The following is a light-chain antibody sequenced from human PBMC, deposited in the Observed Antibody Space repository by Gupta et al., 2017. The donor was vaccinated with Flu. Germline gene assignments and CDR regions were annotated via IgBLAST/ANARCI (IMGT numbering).Light chain of an antibody. CDR3: SLYTMRL. V-gene: IGLV2-14*03. Sequence: QSALSQPASVSGSPGQSITISCTGSSRGVGTFELVSWYQQHPGKAPKLVIYDVTNRPSGVSDRFSGSKYGNTASLTISRLQAEDEAEYYCSLYTMRLCGGGTKVTV. CDR1: SRGVGTFEL. CDR2: DVT. J-gene: IGLJ3*02.